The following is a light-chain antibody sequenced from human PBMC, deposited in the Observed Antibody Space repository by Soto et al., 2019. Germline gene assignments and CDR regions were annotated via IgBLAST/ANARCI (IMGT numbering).Light chain of an antibody. V-gene: IGKV1-27*01. Sequence: DIQMTQSPSSLSASVGDRVTITCRASQGMNNYLAWYQQKPGKVPKLLIYAASTLQSGVPSRFSGSGSGTDFTLTISSLQPEDVATYYCQNYNSAPYTFGQGTNLELK. CDR2: AAS. CDR1: QGMNNY. CDR3: QNYNSAPYT. J-gene: IGKJ2*01.